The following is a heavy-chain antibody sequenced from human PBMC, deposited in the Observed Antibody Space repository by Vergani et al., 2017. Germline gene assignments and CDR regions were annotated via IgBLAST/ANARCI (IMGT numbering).Heavy chain of an antibody. Sequence: QVQLVESGGGLVQPGGSLRLSCAASGFTFSSYSMNWVRQAPGKGLEWVAFIRYDGTKRFYGDSVKGRFTISRDNSQTTVFLQMNSLRADDSAVYYCTKAGQYDSDNFHDSWGQGALVTVAS. CDR3: TKAGQYDSDNFHDS. CDR2: IRYDGTKR. V-gene: IGHV3-30*02. CDR1: GFTFSSYS. J-gene: IGHJ1*01. D-gene: IGHD3-22*01.